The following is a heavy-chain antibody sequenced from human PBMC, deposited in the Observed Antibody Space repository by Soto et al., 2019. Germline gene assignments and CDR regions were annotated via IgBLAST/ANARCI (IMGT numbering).Heavy chain of an antibody. V-gene: IGHV4-31*03. CDR2: NYYSGST. CDR3: ARSVFP. Sequence: QVQLQESGPGLVKLSQTLSLICTVSGGSISIGGYYWNWIRQHPGKGLEWIGYNYYSGSTYYNPSLKSRVTISVDTSKNQFSLKLSSVTAADTAVYYCARSVFPCGQGTLVTVSS. J-gene: IGHJ5*02. CDR1: GGSISIGGYY.